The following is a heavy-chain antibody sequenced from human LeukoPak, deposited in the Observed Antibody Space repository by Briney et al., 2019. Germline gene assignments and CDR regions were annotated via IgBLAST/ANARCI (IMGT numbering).Heavy chain of an antibody. V-gene: IGHV3-48*01. CDR1: GFTFSSYS. CDR3: ARGREGPTYSSSWRYYYYMDV. J-gene: IGHJ6*03. Sequence: PGGSLRLSCAASGFTFSSYSMNWVRQAPGKGLEWVSYISSSSSTIYYADSVKGRFTISRDNAKNSLYLQMNSLRAEDTAVYYCARGREGPTYSSSWRYYYYMDVWGKGTTVTVSS. CDR2: ISSSSSTI. D-gene: IGHD6-13*01.